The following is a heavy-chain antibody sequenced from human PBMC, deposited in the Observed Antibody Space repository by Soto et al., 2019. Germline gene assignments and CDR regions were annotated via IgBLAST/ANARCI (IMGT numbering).Heavy chain of an antibody. Sequence: PSETLSLTCTVSGGSISSSIYYWGWIRQPPGKGLEWIGSIYYSGSTYYNPSLKSRVTISVDTSKNQFSLKLSSVTAADTAVYYCARHLLRFLEWSLYFDYWGQGTLVTVSS. D-gene: IGHD3-3*01. CDR3: ARHLLRFLEWSLYFDY. V-gene: IGHV4-39*01. J-gene: IGHJ4*02. CDR2: IYYSGST. CDR1: GGSISSSIYY.